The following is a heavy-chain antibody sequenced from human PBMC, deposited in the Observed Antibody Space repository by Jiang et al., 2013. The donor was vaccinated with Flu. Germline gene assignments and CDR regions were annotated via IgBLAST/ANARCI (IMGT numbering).Heavy chain of an antibody. J-gene: IGHJ5*02. CDR3: APRAPDFGWFDP. V-gene: IGHV4-39*01. Sequence: GSGLVKPSETLSLTCTVSGGSISSSSYYWGWIRQPPGKGLEWIGSIYYSGSTYYNPSLKSRVTISVDTSKNQFSLKLSSVTAADTAVYYCAPRAPDFGWFDPWGQGTLVTVSS. CDR2: IYYSGST. CDR1: GGSISSSSYY. D-gene: IGHD3-10*01.